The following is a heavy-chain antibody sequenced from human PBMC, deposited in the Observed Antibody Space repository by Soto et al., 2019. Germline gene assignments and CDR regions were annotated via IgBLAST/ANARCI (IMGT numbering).Heavy chain of an antibody. D-gene: IGHD6-19*01. V-gene: IGHV3-74*01. CDR2: INSDGSST. CDR3: ARDHRAVAGPHY. CDR1: GFTFSSYW. J-gene: IGHJ4*02. Sequence: GGSLRLSCAASGFTFSSYWMHWVRQAPGKGLVWLSRINSDGSSTSYADSVKGRFTISRDNAKNTLYQQMNSLRAEDTAVYYCARDHRAVAGPHYRRQGTLVTVS.